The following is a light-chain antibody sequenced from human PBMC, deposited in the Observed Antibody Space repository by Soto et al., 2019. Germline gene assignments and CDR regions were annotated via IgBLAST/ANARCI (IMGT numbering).Light chain of an antibody. CDR2: DAS. V-gene: IGKV3-11*01. Sequence: ETVLTQSPATLSLSPGARATLSCRASQSVSSYLAWYQQKPGQAPRLLIYDASNMATGIPARFSGSGSGTDFTLTISSLEPEDFAVYYCQQRSNWPPVTFGQGTRLEIK. CDR3: QQRSNWPPVT. J-gene: IGKJ5*01. CDR1: QSVSSY.